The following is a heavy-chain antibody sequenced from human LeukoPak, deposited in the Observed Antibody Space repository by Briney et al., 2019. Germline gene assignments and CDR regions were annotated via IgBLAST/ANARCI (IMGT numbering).Heavy chain of an antibody. J-gene: IGHJ6*03. V-gene: IGHV3-11*04. CDR1: GFTFSDCY. CDR2: ISSSGSTI. Sequence: PGGSLRLSCAASGFTFSDCYMSWIRQAPGKGLEWVSYISSSGSTIYYADSVKGRFTISRDNAKNSLYLQMNSLRAEDTAVYYCARDRMGISHYYYMDVWGKGTTVTVSS. CDR3: ARDRMGISHYYYMDV. D-gene: IGHD7-27*01.